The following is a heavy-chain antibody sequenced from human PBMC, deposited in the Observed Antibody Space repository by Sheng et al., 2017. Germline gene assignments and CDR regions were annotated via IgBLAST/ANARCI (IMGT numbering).Heavy chain of an antibody. Sequence: QVQLQQWGAGLLKPSETLSLTCAVYGGSFSGYYWSWIRQPPGKGLEWIGEINHSGSTNYNPSLKSRVTISVDTSKNQFSLKLISVTAADTAVYYCARKDSSGYYYNYWGQGTLVTVSS. D-gene: IGHD3-22*01. CDR3: ARKDSSGYYYNY. V-gene: IGHV4-34*01. J-gene: IGHJ4*02. CDR1: GGSFSGYY. CDR2: INHSGST.